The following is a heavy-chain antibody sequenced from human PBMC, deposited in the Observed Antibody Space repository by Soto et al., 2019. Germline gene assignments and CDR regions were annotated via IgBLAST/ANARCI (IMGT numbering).Heavy chain of an antibody. D-gene: IGHD6-19*01. CDR1: GVSVSSGSYF. J-gene: IGHJ6*02. CDR3: ARGIEGWYQGRYYYGMDV. V-gene: IGHV4-61*01. Sequence: QVQLQESGPGLVKPSETLSLTCTVSGVSVSSGSYFWNWIRQPPGKGLEWIGYIYYSGSTNYNPSRKSRVTIPVDTSKNQFSLKLSSVTAADTAVYYCARGIEGWYQGRYYYGMDVWGQGTTVTVSS. CDR2: IYYSGST.